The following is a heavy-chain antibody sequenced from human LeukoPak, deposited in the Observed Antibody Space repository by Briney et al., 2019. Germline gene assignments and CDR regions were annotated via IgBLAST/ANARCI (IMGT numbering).Heavy chain of an antibody. CDR3: ARQGDGGYTYGNFDS. Sequence: SETLSLTCTVSGGSISISSYYWGWIRQPPGKGLQWIGSIYYSGATYYSPSLWSRVTISEDTSKNQFSLKLSSVTAADTAVYYCARQGDGGYTYGNFDSWGQGTLVTVSS. CDR1: GGSISISSYY. D-gene: IGHD5-18*01. J-gene: IGHJ4*02. V-gene: IGHV4-39*01. CDR2: IYYSGAT.